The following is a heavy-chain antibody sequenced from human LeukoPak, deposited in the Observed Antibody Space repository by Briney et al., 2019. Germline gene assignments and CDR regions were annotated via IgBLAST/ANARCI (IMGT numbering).Heavy chain of an antibody. CDR1: GASIDTYY. J-gene: IGHJ4*02. V-gene: IGHV4-59*08. CDR2: TYYTGIT. CDR3: ARLDASLLYFDF. Sequence: SETLSLTCAVSGASIDTYYWSWIRQPPGKGLVWIGYTYYTGITNYSPSPSLKSRVTIAVDTSKSKFSLKLISVTAADTAVYYCARLDASLLYFDFWGQGTLATVSS. D-gene: IGHD2-15*01.